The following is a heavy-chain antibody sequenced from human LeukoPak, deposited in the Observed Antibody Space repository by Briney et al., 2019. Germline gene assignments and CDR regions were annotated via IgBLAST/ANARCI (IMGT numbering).Heavy chain of an antibody. J-gene: IGHJ4*02. CDR1: GFTFSSYA. V-gene: IGHV3-30-3*01. D-gene: IGHD2-15*01. Sequence: GRSLRLSCAASGFTFSSYAMHWVRQAPGKGLEWVAVISYDGSNKYYADSVKGRFTISRDNSKNTVYLQMKSLRAEDTAVYYCANQRGRYCSGGSCNKDYWGQGTLVTVSS. CDR3: ANQRGRYCSGGSCNKDY. CDR2: ISYDGSNK.